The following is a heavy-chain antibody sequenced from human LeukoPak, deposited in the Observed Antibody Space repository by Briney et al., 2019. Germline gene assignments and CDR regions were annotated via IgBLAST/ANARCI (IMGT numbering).Heavy chain of an antibody. Sequence: ASVKVSCKASGYSFTDYYFHWVRQAPGQGLEWMGWINPYSGGTNFAQKFRGRVTMTRDTSISTAHMEVLTLRSDDTAVYYCARALRRDSTYYEGYWGQGTLVTVSS. D-gene: IGHD1-26*01. CDR1: GYSFTDYY. CDR2: INPYSGGT. CDR3: ARALRRDSTYYEGY. J-gene: IGHJ4*02. V-gene: IGHV1-2*02.